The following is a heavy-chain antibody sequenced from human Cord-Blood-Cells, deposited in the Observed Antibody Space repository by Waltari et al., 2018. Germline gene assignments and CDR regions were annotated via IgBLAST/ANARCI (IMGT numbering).Heavy chain of an antibody. Sequence: QVQLVQSGAEVKKPGASVKVSCKASGYTFTSYAMHWVRQAPGQRLEWMGWINAGNGNTKYSQTFQGRVTITRETSASTAYMELSSLRSEDTAVYYCAGGLSGYSSSWYAFDIWGQGTMVTVSS. CDR1: GYTFTSYA. CDR3: AGGLSGYSSSWYAFDI. D-gene: IGHD6-13*01. V-gene: IGHV1-3*01. J-gene: IGHJ3*02. CDR2: INAGNGNT.